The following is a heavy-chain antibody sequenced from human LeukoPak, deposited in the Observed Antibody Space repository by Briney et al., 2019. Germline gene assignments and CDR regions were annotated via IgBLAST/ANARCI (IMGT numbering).Heavy chain of an antibody. D-gene: IGHD2-21*01. CDR3: ARVSVALDYYYYYMHV. V-gene: IGHV3-33*01. CDR2: IWYDGSNK. CDR1: GFTFSSYG. Sequence: PGGSLRLSCAASGFTFSSYGMHWVRQAPGKGLEWVAVIWYDGSNKYYADSVKGRFTISRDNSKNTLYLQMNSLRAEDTAAYYCARVSVALDYYYYYMHVWGRGTTVTVSS. J-gene: IGHJ6*03.